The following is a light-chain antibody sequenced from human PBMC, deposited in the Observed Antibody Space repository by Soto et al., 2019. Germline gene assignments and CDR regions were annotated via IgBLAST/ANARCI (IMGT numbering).Light chain of an antibody. CDR1: QSLSSW. J-gene: IGKJ1*01. V-gene: IGKV1-5*01. CDR2: DAS. CDR3: QQYNSYRT. Sequence: DIQLTQSPSTLSASVGDRVTITCRASQSLSSWLAWYQQKPGKAPKLLIYDASSLESGVPSRFSGSGSGTEFTLTISSLQPDDFATYYCQQYNSYRTFGQGTKVDI.